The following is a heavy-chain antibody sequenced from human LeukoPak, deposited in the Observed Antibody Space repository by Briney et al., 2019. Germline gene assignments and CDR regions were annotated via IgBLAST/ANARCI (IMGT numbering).Heavy chain of an antibody. J-gene: IGHJ3*02. CDR3: ARHCSGGTCPLSFDAFDI. D-gene: IGHD2-15*01. CDR1: GGSISSFY. Sequence: SETLSLTCTVSGGSISSFYWSWIRQPRGKGLEWIGYIYNSESTNYNPSLKSGVTISVDTSKNQFSLMLTSVTASDTAMYYCARHCSGGTCPLSFDAFDIWGQGTMVTVSS. CDR2: IYNSEST. V-gene: IGHV4-59*08.